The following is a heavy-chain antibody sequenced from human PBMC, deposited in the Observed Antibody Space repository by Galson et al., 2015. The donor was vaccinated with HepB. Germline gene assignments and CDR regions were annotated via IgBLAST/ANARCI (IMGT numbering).Heavy chain of an antibody. Sequence: LRLSCAASGFSFSGSAMHWVRQASGKGLEWVGRIRSKFNNYATAYAESVRGRFTISRDDSMNTAYLQMNSLKTEDTAVYYCARDHVGGTTWQYNWFDPWGQGTLVTVSS. J-gene: IGHJ5*02. CDR2: IRSKFNNYAT. CDR3: ARDHVGGTTWQYNWFDP. CDR1: GFSFSGSA. V-gene: IGHV3-73*01. D-gene: IGHD1-7*01.